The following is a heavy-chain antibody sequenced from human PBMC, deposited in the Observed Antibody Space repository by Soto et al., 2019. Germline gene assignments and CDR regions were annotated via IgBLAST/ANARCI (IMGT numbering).Heavy chain of an antibody. D-gene: IGHD2-2*01. V-gene: IGHV1-2*02. Sequence: QVQLVQSRADVKTPGASVRVSCKASGYTFTGYYVHWVREAPGQGLEWMGWINPETGGTSYAQKFQGRVTLSRDTSINTAYLALSRLRFDDAAVYFCARERYQVISDGMDVWGQGTTVTVSS. CDR3: ARERYQVISDGMDV. J-gene: IGHJ6*02. CDR1: GYTFTGYY. CDR2: INPETGGT.